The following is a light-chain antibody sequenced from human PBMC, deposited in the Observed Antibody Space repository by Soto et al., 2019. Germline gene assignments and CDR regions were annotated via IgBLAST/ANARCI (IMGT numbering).Light chain of an antibody. J-gene: IGLJ1*01. CDR2: DVS. CDR3: SSYTSSSTLLYV. V-gene: IGLV2-14*01. Sequence: QSALTQPASVSGSPGPSITISCTGTSSDVGGYNYVSWYQQHPGKAPKLMIYDVSNRPSGVSNRFSGSKSGNTASLTISGLQAEDEADYYCSSYTSSSTLLYVVGTGTKVTVL. CDR1: SSDVGGYNY.